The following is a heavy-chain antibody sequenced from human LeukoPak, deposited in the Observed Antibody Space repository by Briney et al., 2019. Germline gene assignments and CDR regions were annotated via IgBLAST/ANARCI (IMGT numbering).Heavy chain of an antibody. CDR2: MNPNSGNT. CDR1: GYTFTSYD. D-gene: IGHD3-22*01. Sequence: ASVKVSCKASGYTFTSYDINWVRQATGQGLEWMGWMNPNSGNTGYAQKFQGRVTITRNTSISTAYMELRSLRSDDTAVYYCARDLAPYYYDSSGNTPAFDYWGQGTLVTVSS. J-gene: IGHJ4*02. CDR3: ARDLAPYYYDSSGNTPAFDY. V-gene: IGHV1-8*01.